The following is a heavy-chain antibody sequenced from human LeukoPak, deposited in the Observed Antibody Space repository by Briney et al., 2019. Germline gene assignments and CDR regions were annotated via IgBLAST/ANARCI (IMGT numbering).Heavy chain of an antibody. CDR2: ISSSSTYI. V-gene: IGHV3-21*01. D-gene: IGHD1-26*01. Sequence: PGGSLRLSCAASGFTFSSYSMNWVRRAPGKGLEWVSSISSSSTYIYYADSVKGRFTISRDNAKNSLYLQMNSLRAEDTAVYYCARVEFSGSYFSDYWGQGTLVTVSS. CDR1: GFTFSSYS. J-gene: IGHJ4*02. CDR3: ARVEFSGSYFSDY.